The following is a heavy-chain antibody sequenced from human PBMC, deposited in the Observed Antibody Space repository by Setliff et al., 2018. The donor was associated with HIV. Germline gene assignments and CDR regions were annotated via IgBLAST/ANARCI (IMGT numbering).Heavy chain of an antibody. CDR2: INPNSDGT. J-gene: IGHJ4*02. V-gene: IGHV1-2*02. CDR3: ARQPRWLQFPRYFDY. CDR1: GYTFSDYY. Sequence: GASVKVSCKASGYTFSDYYMHWVRQAPGQGLEWMGWINPNSDGTNYAQKFQGRVTMTRDTSISTTYMELSRLRSDDTAVYYCARQPRWLQFPRYFDYWGQGTLVTVSS. D-gene: IGHD5-12*01.